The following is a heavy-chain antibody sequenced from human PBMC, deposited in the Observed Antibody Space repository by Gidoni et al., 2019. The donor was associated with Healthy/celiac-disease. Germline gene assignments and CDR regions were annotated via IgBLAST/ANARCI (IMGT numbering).Heavy chain of an antibody. J-gene: IGHJ3*02. V-gene: IGHV1-3*01. CDR2: INAGNGNT. CDR3: ARDGVGARGAFDI. D-gene: IGHD1-26*01. CDR1: GYTFTSYA. Sequence: QVQLVQSGAAVKKPGASVKVSCKAYGYTFTSYAMHWVRQAPGQRLEWMGWINAGNGNTKYSQKFQGRVTITRDTSASTAYMELSSLRSEDTAVYYCARDGVGARGAFDIWGQGTMVTVSS.